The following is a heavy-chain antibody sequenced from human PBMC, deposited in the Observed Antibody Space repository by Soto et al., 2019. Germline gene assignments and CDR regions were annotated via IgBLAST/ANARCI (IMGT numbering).Heavy chain of an antibody. J-gene: IGHJ4*02. V-gene: IGHV3-30-3*01. Sequence: GESLKISCAASGFTFSSYAMHWVRQAPGKGLEWVAVISYDGSNKYYADSVKGRFTISRDNSKNTLYLQMNSLRAEDTAVYYCARDAYYYDSSGQDYWGQGTLVTVSS. D-gene: IGHD3-22*01. CDR2: ISYDGSNK. CDR1: GFTFSSYA. CDR3: ARDAYYYDSSGQDY.